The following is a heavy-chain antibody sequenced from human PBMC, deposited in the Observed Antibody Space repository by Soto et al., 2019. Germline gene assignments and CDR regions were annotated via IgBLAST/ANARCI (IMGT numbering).Heavy chain of an antibody. Sequence: GGSLRLSCAASGFTFSDYYMSWIRQAPGKGLEWVSYISSSGSTIYYADSVKGRFTISRDNAKNSLYLQMNSLRAEDTAVYYCARDLGYCSSTSCYAYNWFDPWGQGTLVTVSS. CDR2: ISSSGSTI. D-gene: IGHD2-2*01. CDR3: ARDLGYCSSTSCYAYNWFDP. V-gene: IGHV3-11*01. J-gene: IGHJ5*02. CDR1: GFTFSDYY.